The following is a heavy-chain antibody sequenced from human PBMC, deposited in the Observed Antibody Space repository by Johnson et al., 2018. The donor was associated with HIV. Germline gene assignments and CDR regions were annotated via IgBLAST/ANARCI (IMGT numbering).Heavy chain of an antibody. CDR3: ARAKLGGVFDL. CDR1: GFTFSTYA. Sequence: VQLVESGGGLVQPGGSLRLSCAASGFTFSTYAMSWIRQAPGKGLEWVSYISNSGETVFYADSVKGRFPVSRDNTKNSLFLQIDTLRAEDTAVYYCARAKLGGVFDLWGQGTMVTVSS. D-gene: IGHD2-8*02. CDR2: ISNSGETV. J-gene: IGHJ3*01. V-gene: IGHV3-48*04.